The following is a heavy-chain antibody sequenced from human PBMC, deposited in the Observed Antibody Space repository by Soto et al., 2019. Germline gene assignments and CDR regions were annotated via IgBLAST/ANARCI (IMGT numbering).Heavy chain of an antibody. V-gene: IGHV3-74*01. CDR2: INNDGSDT. CDR1: GLPFRNSW. CDR3: GSLFEF. Sequence: EVHLVESGGGLVKPGGSLGLSCAAFGLPFRNSWLHWVRQVPGRGPVWVSGINNDGSDTFYADFVEGRFTISRDNAKNTVYLQMDSLRAEDTAVYYCGSLFEFWGQGTLVTVPS. J-gene: IGHJ4*02.